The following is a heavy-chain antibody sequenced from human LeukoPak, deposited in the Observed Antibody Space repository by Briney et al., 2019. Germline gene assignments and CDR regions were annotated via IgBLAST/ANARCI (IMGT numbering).Heavy chain of an antibody. J-gene: IGHJ4*02. CDR2: FYYSGCT. CDR1: RASLNSYY. V-gene: IGHV4-59*08. Sequence: SETLSLTCRVSRASLNSYYWSWIRQPPGKGLEWIGYFYYSGCTNYNPSLQGRVTISLGTSKNQFSLTLTSVTAAVTVIYYCARHRRLGWLQLGPFDSWGQGAPVIVSS. D-gene: IGHD5-24*01. CDR3: ARHRRLGWLQLGPFDS.